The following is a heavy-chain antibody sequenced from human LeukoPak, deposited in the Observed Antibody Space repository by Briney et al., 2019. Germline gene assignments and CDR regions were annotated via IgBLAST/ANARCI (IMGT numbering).Heavy chain of an antibody. D-gene: IGHD2-21*02. CDR3: AGLPPHRPLDY. V-gene: IGHV3-23*01. J-gene: IGHJ4*02. CDR1: GFTFRSHA. Sequence: GSLRLSCVGSGFTFRSHAMSWVRQAPEKGLEFVSGIYENGGTTYYADSVKGRFSISRDNSKNTLYLQMDSLRGEDTAVYYCAGLPPHRPLDYWGQGTLVTVSS. CDR2: IYENGGTT.